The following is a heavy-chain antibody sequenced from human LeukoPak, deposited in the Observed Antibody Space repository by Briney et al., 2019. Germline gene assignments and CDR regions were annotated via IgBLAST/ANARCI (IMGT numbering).Heavy chain of an antibody. CDR1: GGSISSYY. V-gene: IGHV4-59*01. CDR2: IYYSGST. J-gene: IGHJ3*02. CDR3: ARDTWALVGRNLGPRAFDI. Sequence: SETLSLACTVSGGSISSYYWSWIRQPPGKGLEWIGYIYYSGSTNYNPSLKSRVTISVDTSKNQFSLKLSSVTAADTAVYYCARDTWALVGRNLGPRAFDIWGQGTMVTVSS. D-gene: IGHD1-14*01.